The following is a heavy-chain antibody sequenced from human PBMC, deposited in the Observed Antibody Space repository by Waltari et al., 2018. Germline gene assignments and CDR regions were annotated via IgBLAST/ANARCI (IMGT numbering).Heavy chain of an antibody. D-gene: IGHD3-10*01. V-gene: IGHV1-69*06. CDR3: ALTTGGSGSYRQLDY. Sequence: QVQLVQSGAEVKQPGSPVQVSCKASGGPFSSSAISCVRPATGEGHEWMGRIIPIFGTANYAQKFQGRVTMTADKSTSTAYMELSSLRAEDTAVYYCALTTGGSGSYRQLDYWGQGTLVTVSS. J-gene: IGHJ4*02. CDR2: IIPIFGTA. CDR1: GGPFSSSA.